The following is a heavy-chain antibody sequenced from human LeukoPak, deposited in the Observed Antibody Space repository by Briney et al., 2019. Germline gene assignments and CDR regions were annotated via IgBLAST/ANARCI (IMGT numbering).Heavy chain of an antibody. D-gene: IGHD6-19*01. J-gene: IGHJ5*02. V-gene: IGHV1-3*01. CDR3: ARCIAVAGTSNWFDP. Sequence: GASVKVSCKASGYTFTSYAMHWVRQAPGQRPEWMGWINAGNGNTKYSQKFQGRVTITGDTSASTAYMELSSLRSEDTAVYYCARCIAVAGTSNWFDPWGQGTLVTVSS. CDR2: INAGNGNT. CDR1: GYTFTSYA.